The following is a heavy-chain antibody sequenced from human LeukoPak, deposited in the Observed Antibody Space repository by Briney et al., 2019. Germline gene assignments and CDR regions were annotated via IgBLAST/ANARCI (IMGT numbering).Heavy chain of an antibody. J-gene: IGHJ4*02. Sequence: ASVKVSCKASGYTFTSYYMHWVRQAPGQGLEWMGIINPSGGSTSYAQKFQGRVTMTRDMSTSTVYMELSSLRSEDTAVYYCARYVQDYDSSGYLDYWGQGTLVTVSS. CDR3: ARYVQDYDSSGYLDY. D-gene: IGHD3-22*01. V-gene: IGHV1-46*01. CDR1: GYTFTSYY. CDR2: INPSGGST.